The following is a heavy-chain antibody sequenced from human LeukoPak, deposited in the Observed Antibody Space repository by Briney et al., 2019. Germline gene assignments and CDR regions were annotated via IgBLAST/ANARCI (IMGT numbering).Heavy chain of an antibody. CDR1: GGSISSSYYY. V-gene: IGHV4-39*07. J-gene: IGHJ5*02. CDR2: IYYSGRT. Sequence: SETLSLTCTVSGGSISSSYYYWGWIRQPPGKGLEWIGSIYYSGRTFYNPSLKSRVTISLDKSKNQFSLKLSSVTAADTAVYYCARAVTMIRGVYGQNWFDPWGQGALVTVSS. D-gene: IGHD3-10*01. CDR3: ARAVTMIRGVYGQNWFDP.